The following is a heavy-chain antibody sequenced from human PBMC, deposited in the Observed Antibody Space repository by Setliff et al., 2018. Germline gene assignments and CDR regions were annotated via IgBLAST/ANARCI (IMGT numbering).Heavy chain of an antibody. CDR1: GYTFTDFG. CDR2: ISPYNGNT. Sequence: ASVKVSCKASGYTFTDFGLSWVRQAPGQGLEWVGWISPYNGNTYYAPKFQGTAIMPTDTATTTASLELRSLRSDDTAVYFCSRLVRFCTRTVCQRLSGDDYWGQGTLVTVS. V-gene: IGHV1-18*01. D-gene: IGHD3-10*01. CDR3: SRLVRFCTRTVCQRLSGDDY. J-gene: IGHJ4*02.